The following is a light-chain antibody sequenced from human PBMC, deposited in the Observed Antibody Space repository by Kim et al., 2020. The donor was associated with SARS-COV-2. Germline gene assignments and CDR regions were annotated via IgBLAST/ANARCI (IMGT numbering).Light chain of an antibody. J-gene: IGKJ4*01. Sequence: DIQMTQSPSSLSASVGDRVTITCRASQSIGYYVNWYQQKPGEAPKVLIYASLSLHVGVPSRFSGSGSGTEFTLSISSLQHEDFATYYCQQTYTTPTFGGGTKVDIK. CDR1: QSIGYY. CDR3: QQTYTTPT. CDR2: ASL. V-gene: IGKV1-39*01.